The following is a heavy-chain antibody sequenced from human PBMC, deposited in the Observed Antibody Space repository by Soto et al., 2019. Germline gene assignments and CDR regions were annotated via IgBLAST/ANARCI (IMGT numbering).Heavy chain of an antibody. CDR3: AKRRVSYDSTGHRRWYFDL. CDR1: GFTFSSFG. Sequence: GGSLRLSCAASGFTFSSFGMHWVRQAPGKGLEWVAVISYDENNDYYADSVKGRFTISRDNSKNTLYLQMNSLRAEDTAVYYCAKRRVSYDSTGHRRWYFDLWGRGTLVTVSS. D-gene: IGHD3-22*01. J-gene: IGHJ2*01. CDR2: ISYDENND. V-gene: IGHV3-30*18.